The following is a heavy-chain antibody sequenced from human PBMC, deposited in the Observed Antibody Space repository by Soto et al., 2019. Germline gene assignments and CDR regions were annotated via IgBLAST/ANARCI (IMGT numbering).Heavy chain of an antibody. CDR1: GFTFSSYP. J-gene: IGHJ4*02. Sequence: EVQLVESGGAIVQPGGSLRLSCSTSGFTFSSYPIHWVHQAPGKGPVWVSRITEDGSGTTYADSAKDRFTVTGDNAENTMYLQMSGLGAEDTAVYHGVRGTNGWRGMDYWGQGTLVTVAS. CDR2: ITEDGSGT. D-gene: IGHD6-19*01. CDR3: VRGTNGWRGMDY. V-gene: IGHV3-74*01.